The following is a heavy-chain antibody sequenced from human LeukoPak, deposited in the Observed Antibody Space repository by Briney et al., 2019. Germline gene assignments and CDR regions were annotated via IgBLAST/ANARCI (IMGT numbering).Heavy chain of an antibody. CDR3: ARGVVTAPDGAFDI. CDR2: IIPILGIA. J-gene: IGHJ3*02. Sequence: GASVKVSCKASGGTFSSYAISWVRQAPGQGLEWMGRIIPILGIANYAQKFQGRVTITADKSTSTAYMELSSLRSEDTAVYYCARGVVTAPDGAFDIWGQGTMVTVSS. V-gene: IGHV1-69*04. CDR1: GGTFSSYA. D-gene: IGHD2-21*02.